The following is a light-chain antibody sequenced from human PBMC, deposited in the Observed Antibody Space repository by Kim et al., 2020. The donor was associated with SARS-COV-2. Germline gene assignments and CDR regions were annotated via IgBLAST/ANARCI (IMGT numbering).Light chain of an antibody. Sequence: ASVGDRVTITCRASQSISSYLNWYQQKPGKAPKLLIYAASSLQSGVPSRLSVSRSGTDFTLTISSLQPEDFATYYCQQSYSTPQTFGQGTKVDI. CDR3: QQSYSTPQT. CDR1: QSISSY. CDR2: AAS. J-gene: IGKJ1*01. V-gene: IGKV1-39*01.